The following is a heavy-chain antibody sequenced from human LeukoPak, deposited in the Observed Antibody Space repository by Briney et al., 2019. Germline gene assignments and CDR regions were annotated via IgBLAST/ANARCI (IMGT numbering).Heavy chain of an antibody. CDR3: ARGPYSYDSSGAFDI. D-gene: IGHD3-22*01. J-gene: IGHJ3*02. CDR2: LYYSGST. CDR1: GVSISSSSYY. Sequence: SETLSLTCTVSGVSISSSSYYWGWIRQPPGKGLEWIGSLYYSGSTYYNPSLKSRVTISVDTSKNQFSLKLSSVTAADTAVYFCARGPYSYDSSGAFDIWGQGTMVTVSS. V-gene: IGHV4-39*07.